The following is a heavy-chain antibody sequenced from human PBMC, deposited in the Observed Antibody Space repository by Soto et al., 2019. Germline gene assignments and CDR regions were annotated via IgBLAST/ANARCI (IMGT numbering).Heavy chain of an antibody. CDR3: TTTNYVWGSYRYHYYGMDV. CDR2: IKSKTDGGTT. CDR1: GFTFSDAW. J-gene: IGHJ6*02. Sequence: GGSLRLSCAASGFTFSDAWMNWVRQAPGKGLEWVGRIKSKTDGGTTDYAAPVKGRFTISGDDSKNTLYLQMNSPKSEDTAVYYCTTTNYVWGSYRYHYYGMDVWGQGTTVTVSS. D-gene: IGHD3-16*02. V-gene: IGHV3-15*07.